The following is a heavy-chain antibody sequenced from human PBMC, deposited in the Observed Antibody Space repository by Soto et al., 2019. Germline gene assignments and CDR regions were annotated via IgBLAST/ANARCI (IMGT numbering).Heavy chain of an antibody. CDR2: ISYDGSDK. Sequence: QVQLVESGGGVVQPGRSLRLSCVASGFTFSRYAIHWVRRAPGKGLEWVAVISYDGSDKYYADSVKGRFTISRDNSKNTLYLQMNSLRPDDTAVYYCARDYGDYDFLDYWGQGTLVTVSS. J-gene: IGHJ4*02. V-gene: IGHV3-30-3*01. CDR3: ARDYGDYDFLDY. D-gene: IGHD4-17*01. CDR1: GFTFSRYA.